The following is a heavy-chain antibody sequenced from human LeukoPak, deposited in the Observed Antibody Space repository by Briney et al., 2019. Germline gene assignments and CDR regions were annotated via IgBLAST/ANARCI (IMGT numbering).Heavy chain of an antibody. J-gene: IGHJ4*02. CDR1: GGSISSSNW. CDR3: ASHYYDSSIAY. CDR2: IYSGDST. V-gene: IGHV3-53*01. Sequence: GTLSLTCAVSGGSISSSNWWSWVRQPPGKGLEWVSVIYSGDSTYYADSVKGRFTISRDNSKNTLYLQMNSLRAEDTAVYYCASHYYDSSIAYWGQGTLVTVSS. D-gene: IGHD3-22*01.